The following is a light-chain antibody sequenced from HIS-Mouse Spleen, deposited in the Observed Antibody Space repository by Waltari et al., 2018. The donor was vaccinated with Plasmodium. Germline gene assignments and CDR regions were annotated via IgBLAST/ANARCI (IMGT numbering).Light chain of an antibody. CDR3: QQYGSSPLT. Sequence: EIVLTQSPGTLSLSPGERATLSCRPRQSVSSSYLAWYQQKPGQAPRLLIYGASSRANGIPDRFSGSGSGTDFTLTISRLEPEDFAVYYCQQYGSSPLTFGGGTKVEIK. CDR1: QSVSSSY. V-gene: IGKV3-20*01. CDR2: GAS. J-gene: IGKJ4*01.